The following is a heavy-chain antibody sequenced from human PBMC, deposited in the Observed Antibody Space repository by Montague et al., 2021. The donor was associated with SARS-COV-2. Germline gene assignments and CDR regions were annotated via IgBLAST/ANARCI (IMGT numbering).Heavy chain of an antibody. CDR1: GFTFNTYD. Sequence: SLRLSCAASGFTFNTYDMHWVRQAPGKGLEWVAVVSYDGSNKYYADSVKGRFTISRDNSKNTLYLQMNSLRAEDTAVYYCAKDLTVDIVVVVAAIKDSAFDYWGQGTLVTAS. V-gene: IGHV3-30*18. D-gene: IGHD2-15*01. CDR2: VSYDGSNK. J-gene: IGHJ4*02. CDR3: AKDLTVDIVVVVAAIKDSAFDY.